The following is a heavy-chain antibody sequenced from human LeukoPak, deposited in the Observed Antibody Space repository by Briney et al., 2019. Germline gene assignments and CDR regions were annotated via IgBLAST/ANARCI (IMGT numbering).Heavy chain of an antibody. CDR3: ARGDYYGSGKVVAA. CDR1: GFPFTDYY. V-gene: IGHV1-2*02. J-gene: IGHJ5*02. CDR2: INPNSGDT. Sequence: ASVPFSCKGSGFPFTDYYINWVRPAPGQGLEWMGWINPNSGDTNYAQRLQDRVTMNRDTSINTTSLDLNVLRSDDTGVYYCARGDYYGSGKVVAAWGQGTPVTVSS. D-gene: IGHD3-10*01.